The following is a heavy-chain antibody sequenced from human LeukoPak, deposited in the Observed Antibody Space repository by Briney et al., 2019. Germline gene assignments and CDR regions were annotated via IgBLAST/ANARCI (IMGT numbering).Heavy chain of an antibody. Sequence: GGSLRLSCAASGFTFSSYGMHWVRQAPGKGLEWVAVISYAGSNKYYADSVKGRFTISRDNSKNTLYLQMNSLRAEDTAVYYCAKDLRVYCSSTSCYYFDYWGQGTLVTVSS. CDR3: AKDLRVYCSSTSCYYFDY. J-gene: IGHJ4*02. V-gene: IGHV3-30*18. CDR1: GFTFSSYG. CDR2: ISYAGSNK. D-gene: IGHD2-2*01.